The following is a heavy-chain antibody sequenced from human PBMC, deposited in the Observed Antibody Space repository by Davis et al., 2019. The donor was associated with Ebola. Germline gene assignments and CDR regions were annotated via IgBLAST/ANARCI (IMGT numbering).Heavy chain of an antibody. Sequence: GGSLRLSCAASGFTFSVYYMSWVRQAPGKGLEWVSTLGLSADTYYADSVKGRFTISRDNSKNTLYLQMNSLRVEDTAIYYCAKDTSNVWFDVWGQGTMVTVSS. CDR2: LGLSADT. J-gene: IGHJ3*01. V-gene: IGHV3-23*01. D-gene: IGHD6-19*01. CDR3: AKDTSNVWFDV. CDR1: GFTFSVYY.